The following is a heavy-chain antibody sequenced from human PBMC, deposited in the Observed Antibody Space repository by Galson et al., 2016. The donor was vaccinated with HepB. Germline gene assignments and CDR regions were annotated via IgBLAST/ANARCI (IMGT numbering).Heavy chain of an antibody. CDR1: GFTFYTFA. Sequence: SLRLSCAASGFTFYTFAMHWVRQSPGKGPECAAVISFDGNNKYYADSVRGRFSISRDNPRSTLYLQMNSLTAEDTAVYYCARGETGTTLDWGQGSLVTVSS. CDR3: ARGETGTTLD. CDR2: ISFDGNNK. D-gene: IGHD1-7*01. J-gene: IGHJ4*02. V-gene: IGHV3-30-3*01.